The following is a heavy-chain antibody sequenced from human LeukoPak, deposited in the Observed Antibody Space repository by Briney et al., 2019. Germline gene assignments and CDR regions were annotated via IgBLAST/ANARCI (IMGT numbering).Heavy chain of an antibody. CDR2: IYHSGST. CDR1: GYSISSGYY. V-gene: IGHV4-38-2*01. D-gene: IGHD2-15*01. Sequence: SETLSLTCAVSGYSISSGYYWGWIRRPPGKGLEWIGSIYHSGSTYCSPSLKSRVTISVDTSKNQFSLKLSSVTAADTAVYYCARPRGSCSGGSCYYYYFDYWGQGTLVTVSS. J-gene: IGHJ4*02. CDR3: ARPRGSCSGGSCYYYYFDY.